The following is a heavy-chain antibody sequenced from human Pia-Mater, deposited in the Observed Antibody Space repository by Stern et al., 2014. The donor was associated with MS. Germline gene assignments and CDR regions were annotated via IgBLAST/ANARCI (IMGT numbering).Heavy chain of an antibody. Sequence: VQLVESGGRLVKPGESLTLSCAASGFPFATYTMHWVRQSPGRGLEWISSISTESSYINYADSVKGQFTISRDNANNSLYLQMNSLRPEDTAVYYCARRAGGLIAAGSLGYWGQGILVTVSS. CDR3: ARRAGGLIAAGSLGY. J-gene: IGHJ4*02. V-gene: IGHV3-21*01. CDR2: ISTESSYI. D-gene: IGHD6-25*01. CDR1: GFPFATYT.